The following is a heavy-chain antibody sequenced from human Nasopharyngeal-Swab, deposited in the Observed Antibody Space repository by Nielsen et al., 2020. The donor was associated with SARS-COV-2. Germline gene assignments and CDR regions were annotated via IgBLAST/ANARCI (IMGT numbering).Heavy chain of an antibody. CDR2: IYYSGST. CDR3: ARGDVTIFGVVGWFDP. D-gene: IGHD3-3*01. J-gene: IGHJ5*02. Sequence: SETLSLTCPVSGGSISSYYWIWIRQPPGKGLEWIGYIYYSGSTNYNPSLKSRVTISVDTSKNQFSLKLSSVTAADTAVYYCARGDVTIFGVVGWFDPWGQGTLVTVSS. CDR1: GGSISSYY. V-gene: IGHV4-59*01.